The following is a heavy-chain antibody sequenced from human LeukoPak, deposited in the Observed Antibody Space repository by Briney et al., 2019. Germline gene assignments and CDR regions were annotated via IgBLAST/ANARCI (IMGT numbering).Heavy chain of an antibody. CDR3: AKVIRGGYGMDV. CDR1: GFTFSSFG. Sequence: GGSLRLSCAASGFTFSSFGMNLVRQAPGKGLEVVSYISDSSSLTDSADSVKGRFTISRDNAKNSLSLQLNSLRDEDTAVYFCAKVIRGGYGMDVWGQGTTVTVSS. V-gene: IGHV3-48*02. D-gene: IGHD3-10*01. CDR2: ISDSSSLT. J-gene: IGHJ6*02.